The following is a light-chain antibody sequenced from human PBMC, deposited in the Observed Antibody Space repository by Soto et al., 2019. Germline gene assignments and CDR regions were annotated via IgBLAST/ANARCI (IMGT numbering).Light chain of an antibody. CDR2: GVS. Sequence: QSVLTQPPSASGSPGQSVTISCTGTSSDIGGSNYVSWYQQHPGKAPKLMIYGVSKRPSGVSNRFSASKSGNTASLFISGLQAEDEADYYCSSYTSDSSYVFGSGTKVTVL. CDR3: SSYTSDSSYV. CDR1: SSDIGGSNY. V-gene: IGLV2-14*01. J-gene: IGLJ1*01.